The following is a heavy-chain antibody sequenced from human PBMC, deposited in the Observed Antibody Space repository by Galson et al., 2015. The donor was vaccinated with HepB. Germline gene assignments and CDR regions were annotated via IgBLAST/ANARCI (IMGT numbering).Heavy chain of an antibody. Sequence: QSGAEVKKPGESLKISCKGSGYSFTSYWIGWVRQMPGKGLEWMGIIYPGDSDTRYSPSFQGQVTISADKSISTAYLQWSSLKASDTAMYYCARLGYCGGDCYSKESSRLGWFDYWGQGTLVTVSS. V-gene: IGHV5-51*03. CDR2: IYPGDSDT. CDR3: ARLGYCGGDCYSKESSRLGWFDY. D-gene: IGHD2-21*02. CDR1: GYSFTSYW. J-gene: IGHJ4*02.